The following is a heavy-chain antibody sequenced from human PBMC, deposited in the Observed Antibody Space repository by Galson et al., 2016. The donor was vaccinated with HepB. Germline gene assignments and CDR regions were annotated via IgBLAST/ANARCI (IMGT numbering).Heavy chain of an antibody. V-gene: IGHV1-18*01. CDR1: GYTFTTSG. CDR2: ISTYSGNT. D-gene: IGHD3-16*02. J-gene: IGHJ4*02. Sequence: SVKVSCKASGYTFTTSGISWVRQAPGQGLEWMGWISTYSGNTKYAQKFQGGLTLTTDSSTTTAYMELRSLRFDDTALYYCARDVHYRFDSWGQGTRVTVSS. CDR3: ARDVHYRFDS.